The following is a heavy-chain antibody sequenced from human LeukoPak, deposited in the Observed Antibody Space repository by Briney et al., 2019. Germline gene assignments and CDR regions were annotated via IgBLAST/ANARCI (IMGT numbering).Heavy chain of an antibody. Sequence: GGSLRLSCAASGFTFSSYAMHWVRQAPGKGLEWVANIKQDGSEKYYVDSVKGRFTISRDNAKNSLYLQMNGLRAEDTAVYYCARWNYDFWSGYDYWGQGTLVTVSS. CDR1: GFTFSSYA. V-gene: IGHV3-7*01. CDR3: ARWNYDFWSGYDY. D-gene: IGHD3-3*01. J-gene: IGHJ4*02. CDR2: IKQDGSEK.